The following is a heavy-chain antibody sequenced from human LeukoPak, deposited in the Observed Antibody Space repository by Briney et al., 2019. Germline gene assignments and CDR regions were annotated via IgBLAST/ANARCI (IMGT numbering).Heavy chain of an antibody. CDR1: GFTFSSYS. V-gene: IGHV3-30*02. Sequence: GGSLRLSCAASGFTFSSYSMNWVRQAPGKGLEWVAFIRSDGSNEYYADSVKGRLTISRDNSKNTLYLQMNSLRAEDTAVYYCAKDYSKTSYYGSGTYYRPNWFDPWGQGTLVTVSS. CDR3: AKDYSKTSYYGSGTYYRPNWFDP. J-gene: IGHJ5*02. CDR2: IRSDGSNE. D-gene: IGHD3-10*01.